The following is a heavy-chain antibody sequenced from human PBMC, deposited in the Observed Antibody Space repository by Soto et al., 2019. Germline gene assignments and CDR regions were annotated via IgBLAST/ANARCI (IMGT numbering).Heavy chain of an antibody. J-gene: IGHJ6*02. CDR3: ARSAIFGVVINYYYGMDV. CDR1: GYTFTGYY. D-gene: IGHD3-3*01. CDR2: INPNSGGT. Sequence: ASVKVSCKASGYTFTGYYMHWVRQAPGQGLEWMGWINPNSGGTNYAQKFQGWVTMTRDTSISTAYMELSGLRSDDTAVYYCARSAIFGVVINYYYGMDVWGQGTTVTVSS. V-gene: IGHV1-2*04.